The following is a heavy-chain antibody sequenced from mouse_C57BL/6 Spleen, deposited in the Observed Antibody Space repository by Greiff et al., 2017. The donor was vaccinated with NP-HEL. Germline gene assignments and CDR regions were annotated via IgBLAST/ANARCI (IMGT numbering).Heavy chain of an antibody. CDR3: ASPYDYSAMDY. V-gene: IGHV5-17*01. J-gene: IGHJ4*01. CDR2: ISSGSSTI. Sequence: EVMLVESGGGLVKPGGSLKLSCAASGFTFSDYGMHWVRQAPEKGLEWVAYISSGSSTIYYADTVKGRFTISRDNAKNTLFQQVTSLRSDDTAMYYCASPYDYSAMDYWGQGTSVTVSS. CDR1: GFTFSDYG. D-gene: IGHD6-5*01.